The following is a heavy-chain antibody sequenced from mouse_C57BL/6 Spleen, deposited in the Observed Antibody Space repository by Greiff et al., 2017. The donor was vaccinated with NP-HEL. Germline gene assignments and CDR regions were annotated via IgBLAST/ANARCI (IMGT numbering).Heavy chain of an antibody. Sequence: EVKLMESGPGLAKPSQTLSLSCSVTGYSITSDYLNWIQQFPGNNLEYMGYISYSGSTYYYPSLKSRISITRNTSKNNDYMQLNTVTTEDTATYYCARYGLVTTKRYIDVWGTGTTVTVSS. V-gene: IGHV3-8*01. CDR2: ISYSGST. D-gene: IGHD2-2*01. CDR3: ARYGLVTTKRYIDV. CDR1: GYSITSDY. J-gene: IGHJ1*03.